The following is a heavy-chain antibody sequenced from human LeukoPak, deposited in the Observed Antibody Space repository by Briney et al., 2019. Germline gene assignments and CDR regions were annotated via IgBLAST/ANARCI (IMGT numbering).Heavy chain of an antibody. D-gene: IGHD5-18*01. J-gene: IGHJ4*02. CDR1: GGSISSYY. V-gene: IGHV4-4*07. CDR3: ARDRDTAMVTGFDY. CDR2: IYTSGST. Sequence: SETLFLTCTVSGGSISSYYWSWIRQPAGKGLEWIGRIYTSGSTNYNPSLKSRVTMSVDTSKNQFSLKLSSVTAADTAVYYCARDRDTAMVTGFDYWGQGTLVTVSS.